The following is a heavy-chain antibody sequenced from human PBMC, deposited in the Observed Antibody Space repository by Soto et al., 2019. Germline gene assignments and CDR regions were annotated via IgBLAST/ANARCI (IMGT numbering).Heavy chain of an antibody. Sequence: EVQLLESGGGWVQPGGSLRLSCAASRFTFSSYDMNWVRQAPGKGLEWVSAISGSGGSAYYADSVKGRFTISRDNSKNTLYVQMNSLRSEDTAIYYCAKEDDLWTNGHFDIWGQGTLVIVSS. V-gene: IGHV3-23*01. J-gene: IGHJ3*02. CDR1: RFTFSSYD. CDR2: ISGSGGSA. D-gene: IGHD3-3*01. CDR3: AKEDDLWTNGHFDI.